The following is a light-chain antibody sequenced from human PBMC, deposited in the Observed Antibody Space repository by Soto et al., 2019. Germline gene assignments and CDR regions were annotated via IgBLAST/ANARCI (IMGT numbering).Light chain of an antibody. CDR2: EAS. V-gene: IGKV3-20*01. J-gene: IGKJ1*01. Sequence: EIVLTQSPGTLSLSPGERATLSCRASQSVSSYLAWYQQKLGQAPRLLIYEASSRATVFPDRFSGSASGTDFTFTISRLEPEDFAVYYCQHYGSSRTFGQGTKVDIK. CDR1: QSVSSY. CDR3: QHYGSSRT.